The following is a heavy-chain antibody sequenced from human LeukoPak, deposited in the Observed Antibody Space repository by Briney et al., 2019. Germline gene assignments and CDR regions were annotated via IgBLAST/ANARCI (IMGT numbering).Heavy chain of an antibody. D-gene: IGHD2-8*02. J-gene: IGHJ4*02. V-gene: IGHV3-21*01. CDR2: ISSSSSYI. CDR1: GFTFSSYS. Sequence: PGGSLRLSCAASGFTFSSYSMNWVRQAPGKGLEWVSSISSSSSYIYYADSVKGRFTISRDNAKNSLYLQMNSLRAEDTAVYYCARAWGLRAGGTPFDYWGQGTLVTVSS. CDR3: ARAWGLRAGGTPFDY.